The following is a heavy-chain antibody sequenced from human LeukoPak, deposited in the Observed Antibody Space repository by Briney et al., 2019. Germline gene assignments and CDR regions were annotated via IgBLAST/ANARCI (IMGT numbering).Heavy chain of an antibody. CDR3: ARARGYYYDSFDY. CDR1: GFTFSSYW. Sequence: PGGSLRLSCAASGFTFSSYWMHWVRQAPGKGLVWVSRISSDASSTSYADSVKGRFTISRDNAENTLFLQMNSLTADDTAVHYCARARGYYYDSFDYWGQGTLVTISS. D-gene: IGHD3-22*01. J-gene: IGHJ4*02. V-gene: IGHV3-74*01. CDR2: ISSDASST.